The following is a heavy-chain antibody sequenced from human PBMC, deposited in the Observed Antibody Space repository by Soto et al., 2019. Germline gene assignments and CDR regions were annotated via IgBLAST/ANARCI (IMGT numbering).Heavy chain of an antibody. CDR2: IGGSGGDT. V-gene: IGHV3-23*01. CDR3: AKDFVAATGY. J-gene: IGHJ4*02. Sequence: GGSLRLSCAASGFTFNNYSMSWVRQAPGKGLEWVSGIGGSGGDTYYAASVKSRSTISRDNSKNTLYLQMRTLRAEDTAIYYCAKDFVAATGYWGQGTLVTVSS. CDR1: GFTFNNYS. D-gene: IGHD6-19*01.